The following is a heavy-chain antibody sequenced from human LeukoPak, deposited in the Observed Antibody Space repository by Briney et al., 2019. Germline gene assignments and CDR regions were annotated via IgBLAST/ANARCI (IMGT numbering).Heavy chain of an antibody. D-gene: IGHD2-2*01. CDR3: AGSYCSSTSCYSYYYYGMDV. J-gene: IGHJ6*02. Sequence: SETLSLTCTVSGGSISGYYWSWILQPPGKGLEWIGYVYYSGSTNYNPSLNSRVTISVDTSKNQFSLKLSSVTAADTAVYYCAGSYCSSTSCYSYYYYGMDVWGQGTTITVSS. CDR1: GGSISGYY. CDR2: VYYSGST. V-gene: IGHV4-59*01.